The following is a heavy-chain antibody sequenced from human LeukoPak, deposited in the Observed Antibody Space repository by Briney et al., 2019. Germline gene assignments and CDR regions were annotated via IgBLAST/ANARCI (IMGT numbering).Heavy chain of an antibody. CDR3: ARDTFRRSGYYYLFDY. J-gene: IGHJ4*02. Sequence: PGRSLRLSCAASGFTFTSYAMHWVRQAPGKGLEWVAIISNDGSNKYYADSVKGRFTISRDNAKNSLYLQMNSLRDEDTAVYYCARDTFRRSGYYYLFDYWGQGTLVTVSS. CDR1: GFTFTSYA. CDR2: ISNDGSNK. D-gene: IGHD3-22*01. V-gene: IGHV3-30-3*01.